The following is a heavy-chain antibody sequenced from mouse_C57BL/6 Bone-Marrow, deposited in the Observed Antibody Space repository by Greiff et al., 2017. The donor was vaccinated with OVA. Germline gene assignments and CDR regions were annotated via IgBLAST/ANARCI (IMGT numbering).Heavy chain of an antibody. CDR2: IYPSNGGT. CDR1: GYTFTSYW. Sequence: QVQLQQPGAELVKPGASVKLSCKASGYTFTSYWMHWVKQRPGQGLEWIGNIYPSNGGTNYNEKFKSKATLTVDKSSSTASMQLSSLTSEDSAVSDGARCDGGFYYDAMDYWGQGTSVTVSS. J-gene: IGHJ4*01. V-gene: IGHV1-53*01. CDR3: ARCDGGFYYDAMDY. D-gene: IGHD1-1*02.